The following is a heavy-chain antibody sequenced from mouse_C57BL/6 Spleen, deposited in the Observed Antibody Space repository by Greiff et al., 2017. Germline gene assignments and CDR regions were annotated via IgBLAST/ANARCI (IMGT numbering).Heavy chain of an antibody. Sequence: QVQLKQPGAELVKPGASVKLSCKASGYTFTSYWMHWVKQRPGQGLEWIGMIHPNSGSTNYNEKFKSKATLTVDKSSSTAYMQLSSLTSEDSAVYYCAYCGSGYSYWGQGTTLTVSS. CDR1: GYTFTSYW. J-gene: IGHJ2*01. D-gene: IGHD1-1*01. V-gene: IGHV1-64*01. CDR3: AYCGSGYSY. CDR2: IHPNSGST.